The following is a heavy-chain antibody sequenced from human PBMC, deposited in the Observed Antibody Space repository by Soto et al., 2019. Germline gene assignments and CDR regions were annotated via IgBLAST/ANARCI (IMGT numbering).Heavy chain of an antibody. D-gene: IGHD6-25*01. CDR1: GYTFTSYG. CDR2: ISAYNGNT. CDR3: AREAALAAAGNYYYYGMDV. V-gene: IGHV1-18*01. J-gene: IGHJ6*02. Sequence: ASVKVSCKASGYTFTSYGISWVRQAPGQGLEWMGWISAYNGNTNYAQKLQGRVTMTTDTSTSTAYMELRSLRSDDTAVYYCAREAALAAAGNYYYYGMDVWGQGTTVTVSS.